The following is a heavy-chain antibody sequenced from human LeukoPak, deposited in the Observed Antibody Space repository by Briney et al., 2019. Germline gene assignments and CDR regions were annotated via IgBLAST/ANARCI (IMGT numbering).Heavy chain of an antibody. CDR2: IYYSGST. D-gene: IGHD3-10*01. Sequence: SETLSLTCTVSGGSISSSSYYWGWIRQPPGKGLEWIGYIYYSGSTNYNPSLKSRVTISVDTSKNQFSLKLSSVTAADTAVYYCARVALWFGELLPYFDYWGQGTLVTVSS. J-gene: IGHJ4*02. CDR3: ARVALWFGELLPYFDY. V-gene: IGHV4-61*05. CDR1: GGSISSSSYY.